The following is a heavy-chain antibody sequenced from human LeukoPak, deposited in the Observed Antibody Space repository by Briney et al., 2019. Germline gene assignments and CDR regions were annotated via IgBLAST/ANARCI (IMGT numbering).Heavy chain of an antibody. CDR1: GFTFSSSA. CDR3: AKHLIYGSGSSSYFNY. D-gene: IGHD3-10*01. CDR2: ITGSGDST. Sequence: GGSLRLSCVASGFTFSSSAMNCVRQAPGEGLEWVSTITGSGDSTYYTDSVRGLFTISSDTSKNTLYLQMNSLRAEDTAIYYCAKHLIYGSGSSSYFNYWGQGTLVTVSS. V-gene: IGHV3-23*01. J-gene: IGHJ4*02.